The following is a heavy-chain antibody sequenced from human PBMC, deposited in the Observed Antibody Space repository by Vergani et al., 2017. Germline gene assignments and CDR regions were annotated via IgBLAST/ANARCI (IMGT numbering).Heavy chain of an antibody. CDR1: GFTFSSYA. CDR2: ISGSGGST. CDR3: ARHGDRLDWYFDL. Sequence: EVQLLESGGGLVQPGGSLRLSCAASGFTFSSYAMSWVRQAPGKGLEWGSAISGSGGSTYYADSVKGRFTISRDNSKNTLYLQMNSLRAEDTAVYYCARHGDRLDWYFDLWGRGTLVTVSS. V-gene: IGHV3-23*01. J-gene: IGHJ2*01. D-gene: IGHD4-17*01.